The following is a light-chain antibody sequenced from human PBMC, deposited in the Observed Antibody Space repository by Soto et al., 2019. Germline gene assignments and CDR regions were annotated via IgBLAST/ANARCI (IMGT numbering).Light chain of an antibody. J-gene: IGLJ1*01. CDR3: CSFAGMYTFGPDV. V-gene: IGLV2-11*01. Sequence: QSAMTQPRSVSGSPGQSVTISCTGTSSDVGGYNYVSWYQHHPGKAPQLMIYDVTKRPSGVPDRFSGSKSGNTASLTISGLQAADESDYYCCSFAGMYTFGPDVFGTGTKLTVL. CDR1: SSDVGGYNY. CDR2: DVT.